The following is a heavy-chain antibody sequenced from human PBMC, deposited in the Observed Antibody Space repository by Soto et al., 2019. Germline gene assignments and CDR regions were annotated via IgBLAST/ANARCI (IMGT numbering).Heavy chain of an antibody. D-gene: IGHD6-6*01. CDR2: IIPMFGTP. Sequence: QVQLVQSGAEVKKPGSSVKVSCKASGGTISSYAISWVRQAPGQGLEWMGGIIPMFGTPNYAQKFQGRVTITADESTSTVYMELSSLRSVDTAVYSCEGRYRSSSDYWGQGTLVTVSS. CDR1: GGTISSYA. J-gene: IGHJ4*02. CDR3: EGRYRSSSDY. V-gene: IGHV1-69*12.